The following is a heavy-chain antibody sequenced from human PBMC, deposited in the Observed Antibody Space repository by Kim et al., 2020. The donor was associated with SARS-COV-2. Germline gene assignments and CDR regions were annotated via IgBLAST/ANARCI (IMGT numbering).Heavy chain of an antibody. D-gene: IGHD3-16*02. Sequence: RVTISVDTSKNQFSLKLSSVTAADTAVYYCARGADYDYIWGSYRSYYFDYWGQGTLVTVSS. J-gene: IGHJ4*02. CDR3: ARGADYDYIWGSYRSYYFDY. V-gene: IGHV4-31*02.